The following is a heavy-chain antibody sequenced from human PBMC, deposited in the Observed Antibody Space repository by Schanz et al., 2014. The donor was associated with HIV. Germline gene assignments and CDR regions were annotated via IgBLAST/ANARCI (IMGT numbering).Heavy chain of an antibody. J-gene: IGHJ6*02. CDR2: ISYDGSNR. CDR1: GFTFSSSG. CDR3: ARGRNGMGV. V-gene: IGHV3-30*03. Sequence: QVQLVESGGGVVQPGRSLRLSCAASGFTFSSSGMHWVRQAPGKGLAWVALISYDGSNRYYSDSVKGRFTISRDNSNNTLYLQMNSLTVDDTAVYYCARGRNGMGVWGPGTTVTVSS.